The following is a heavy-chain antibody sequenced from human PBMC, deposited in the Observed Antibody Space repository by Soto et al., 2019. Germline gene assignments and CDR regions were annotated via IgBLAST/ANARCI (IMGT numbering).Heavy chain of an antibody. D-gene: IGHD3-22*01. Sequence: ASGKVSCKASGYTFTSYYMHWVRQAPGQGLEWMGTINPICGTPNYAQKFQDRVTITADKSTTTVYMEVRSLTSEDTAVYYCARGDATKIVVTTYYAMDVWGQGTTVTVSS. CDR2: INPICGTP. CDR3: ARGDATKIVVTTYYAMDV. J-gene: IGHJ6*02. CDR1: GYTFTSYY. V-gene: IGHV1-46*01.